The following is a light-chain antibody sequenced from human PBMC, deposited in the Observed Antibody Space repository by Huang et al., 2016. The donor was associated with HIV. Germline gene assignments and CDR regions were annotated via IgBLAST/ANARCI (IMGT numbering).Light chain of an antibody. CDR2: DAS. Sequence: EIVLTQSPATLSLSPGERATLSCRASQSVSSYLAWYQQKPGQAPRLLIYDASNRATGIPARCSGSGSGTDFTLTISSLEPEDFAVYYCQQRSNWPPWTFGQGTKVKIK. CDR1: QSVSSY. V-gene: IGKV3-11*01. CDR3: QQRSNWPPWT. J-gene: IGKJ1*01.